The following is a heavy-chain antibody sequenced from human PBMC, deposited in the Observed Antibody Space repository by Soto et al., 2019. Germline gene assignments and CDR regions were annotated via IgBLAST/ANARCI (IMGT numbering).Heavy chain of an antibody. CDR3: VTVGLRHVYWYYGMDV. CDR2: FDPEDGET. Sequence: GHSGRVACKSAGYTHTELSMHWVRQAQGKGLEWMGGFDPEDGETIYAQKFQGRVPMTEDTSTDTAYREASSLRSEDTAVYYCVTVGLRHVYWYYGMDVWGQGTSVTVSS. V-gene: IGHV1-24*01. D-gene: IGHD3-9*01. J-gene: IGHJ6*02. CDR1: GYTHTELS.